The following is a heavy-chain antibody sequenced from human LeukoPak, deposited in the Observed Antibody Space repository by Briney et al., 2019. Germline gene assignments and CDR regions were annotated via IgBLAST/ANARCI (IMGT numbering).Heavy chain of an antibody. V-gene: IGHV1-69*04. CDR3: ASLGSSKEWRESFDY. D-gene: IGHD2-2*01. J-gene: IGHJ4*02. Sequence: SVKVSCKASGVTFSSYAISWVRQAPGQGLEWTGRIIPIFGIANYAQKLQGRVTITADKSTSTAYMELSSLRSEDTAVYYCASLGSSKEWRESFDYWGQGTLVTVSS. CDR1: GVTFSSYA. CDR2: IIPIFGIA.